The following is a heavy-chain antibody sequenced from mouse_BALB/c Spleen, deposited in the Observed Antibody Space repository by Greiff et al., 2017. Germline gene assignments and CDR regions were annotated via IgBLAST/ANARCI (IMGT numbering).Heavy chain of an antibody. CDR3: ARREYGSPWFAY. CDR2: IDPANGNT. CDR1: GFNIKDSY. J-gene: IGHJ3*01. D-gene: IGHD2-10*02. V-gene: IGHV14-3*02. Sequence: VQLQQSGAELVKPGASVKLSCTASGFNIKDSYMHWVKQRPEQGLEWIGRIDPANGNTKYDPKFQGKATITADTSSNTAYLQLSSLTSEDTAVYYCARREYGSPWFAYWGQGTLVTVSA.